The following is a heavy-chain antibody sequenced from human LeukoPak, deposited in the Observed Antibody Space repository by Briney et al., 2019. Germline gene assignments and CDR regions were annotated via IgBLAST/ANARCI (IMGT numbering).Heavy chain of an antibody. CDR2: NT. CDR3: ARAILTPSGFVWHFDL. J-gene: IGHJ2*01. D-gene: IGHD3-3*01. V-gene: IGHV4-31*03. Sequence: SQTLALTCTASGGSISTEVYYWSWIRRHPGQSLEWIGYNTYYNPSLKSRVTISVDRSKSRFSLKLTSVTAADTAVYHCARAILTPSGFVWHFDLWGRGTLVTVSS. CDR1: GGSISTEVYY.